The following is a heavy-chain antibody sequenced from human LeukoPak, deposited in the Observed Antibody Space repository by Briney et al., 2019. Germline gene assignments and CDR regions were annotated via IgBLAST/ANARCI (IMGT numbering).Heavy chain of an antibody. D-gene: IGHD2-21*02. Sequence: GGSLRLSCAASGFTFSSYWMSWVRQAPGKGLEWVANIKQGGSEKYYVDSVKGRFTISRDNAKNSLYLQMNSLRAEDTAVYYCARGTYCGGDCYFFDYWGQGTLVTVSS. V-gene: IGHV3-7*01. CDR1: GFTFSSYW. CDR2: IKQGGSEK. CDR3: ARGTYCGGDCYFFDY. J-gene: IGHJ4*02.